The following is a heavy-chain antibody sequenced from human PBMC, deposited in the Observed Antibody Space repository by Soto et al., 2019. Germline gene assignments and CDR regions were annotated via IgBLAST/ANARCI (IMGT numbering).Heavy chain of an antibody. CDR1: GGTFSSYA. CDR3: ARASHSGYYYVDY. Sequence: QVQLVQSGAEVKKPGSSVKVSCKASGGTFSSYAISWVRQAPGQGLEWVGGVIPIFGSSNYAQKLQGRVTITADKSTSTVYMELSRLRSEDTAVYYCARASHSGYYYVDYWGQGTLVTVSS. CDR2: VIPIFGSS. J-gene: IGHJ4*02. D-gene: IGHD3-22*01. V-gene: IGHV1-69*06.